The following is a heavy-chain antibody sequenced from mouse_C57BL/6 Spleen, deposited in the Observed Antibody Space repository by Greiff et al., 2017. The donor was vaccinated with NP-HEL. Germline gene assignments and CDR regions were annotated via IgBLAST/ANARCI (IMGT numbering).Heavy chain of an antibody. D-gene: IGHD2-4*01. V-gene: IGHV2-2*01. CDR1: GFSLTSYG. J-gene: IGHJ3*01. CDR2: IWSGGST. Sequence: QVQLQQPGPGLVQPSQSLSITCTVSGFSLTSYGVHWVRQSPGKGLEWLGVIWSGGSTDYNAAFISRLSISKDNSKSQVFFKMNSLQADDTAIYYCARNYYDYDGGSWFAYWGQGTLVTVSA. CDR3: ARNYYDYDGGSWFAY.